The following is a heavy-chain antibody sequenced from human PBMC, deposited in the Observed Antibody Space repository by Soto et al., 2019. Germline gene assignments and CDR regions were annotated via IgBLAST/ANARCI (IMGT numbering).Heavy chain of an antibody. CDR1: GFTFSSYN. J-gene: IGHJ4*02. V-gene: IGHV3-48*01. CDR2: ISSSGSTI. CDR3: ARQGRAVSSYYFDY. D-gene: IGHD3-10*01. Sequence: GGSLRLSCAASGFTFSSYNMSWVRQAPGKGLEWVSYISSSGSTIYYADSVKGRFTISRDNAKNSLYLQMNSLRAKDTAVYYCARQGRAVSSYYFDYWGQGTLVTVSS.